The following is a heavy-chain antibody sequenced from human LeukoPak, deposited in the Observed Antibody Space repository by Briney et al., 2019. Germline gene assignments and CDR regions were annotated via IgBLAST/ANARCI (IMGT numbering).Heavy chain of an antibody. Sequence: PSETLSLTCTVSGGSISSSSYYWGWIRQPPAKGLEWIGSIYYSGSTYYNPSLKSRVTISVDTSKNQFSLKLSSVTAADTAVYYCARLYYDSSGQYYFDYWGQGTLVTVSS. CDR2: IYYSGST. V-gene: IGHV4-39*07. J-gene: IGHJ4*02. D-gene: IGHD3-22*01. CDR1: GGSISSSSYY. CDR3: ARLYYDSSGQYYFDY.